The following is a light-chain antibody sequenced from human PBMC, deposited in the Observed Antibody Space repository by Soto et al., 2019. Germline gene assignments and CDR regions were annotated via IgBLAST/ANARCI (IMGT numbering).Light chain of an antibody. J-gene: IGKJ4*01. CDR1: QDISNY. Sequence: IQITRSPSGLSASVGDSGTITCQASQDISNYLNWYQQKPGKAPKLLIYAASSLQSGVPSRFSGSGSGTDFTLTISSLQPEDFATYYCQQSYSTPLTFGGGTKVDIK. CDR3: QQSYSTPLT. CDR2: AAS. V-gene: IGKV1-39*01.